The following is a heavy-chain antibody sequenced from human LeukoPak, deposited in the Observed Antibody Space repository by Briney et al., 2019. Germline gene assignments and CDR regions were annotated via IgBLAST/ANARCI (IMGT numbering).Heavy chain of an antibody. Sequence: GGSPRLSCAASGFTFSSYWMHWVRQAPGKGLVWVSRINSDGTIIGYADSVKGRFTISRDNAKNTLYLQMNSLRADDTAVYYCARSMYCGGDCYYYFDYWGQGTLVTVAS. J-gene: IGHJ4*02. V-gene: IGHV3-74*01. CDR1: GFTFSSYW. CDR2: INSDGTII. D-gene: IGHD2-21*02. CDR3: ARSMYCGGDCYYYFDY.